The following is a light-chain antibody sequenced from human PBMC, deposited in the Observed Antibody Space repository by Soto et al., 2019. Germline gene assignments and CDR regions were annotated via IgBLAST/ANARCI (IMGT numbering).Light chain of an antibody. Sequence: QPVLTQSPSASASLGASVKLTCTLSSGHSSYAIAWHQQQPEKGPRYLMKLSSDGSHSKGDGIPDRFSGSSSGAERYLTISSLRLEDEDDAYCQSRDSGARVVFGGGTKLTVL. CDR1: SGHSSYA. V-gene: IGLV4-69*01. CDR2: LSSDGSH. J-gene: IGLJ2*01. CDR3: QSRDSGARVV.